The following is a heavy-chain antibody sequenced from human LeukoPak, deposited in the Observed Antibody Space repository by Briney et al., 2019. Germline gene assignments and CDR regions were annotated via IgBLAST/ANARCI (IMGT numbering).Heavy chain of an antibody. CDR2: IYYSGST. CDR1: GGSITNYS. V-gene: IGHV4-30-4*08. CDR3: ARDLGSKRGYSYGYRGVFDY. Sequence: SETLSLTCTVSGGSITNYSWSWIRQPPGKGLEWIGYIYYSGSTYYNPSLKSRVTISVDTSKNQFSLKLSSVTAADTAVYYCARDLGSKRGYSYGYRGVFDYWGQGTLVTVSS. D-gene: IGHD5-18*01. J-gene: IGHJ4*02.